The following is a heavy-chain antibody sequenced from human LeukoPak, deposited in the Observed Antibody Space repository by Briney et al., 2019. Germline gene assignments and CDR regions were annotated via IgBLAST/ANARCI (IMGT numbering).Heavy chain of an antibody. Sequence: PSETLSLTCTVSGGSISTYYWSWIRQPPGKGLEWIGYVLHSGSTKSNPSLKSRVSITVDTSKNEISLKMRSVTAADTAVYYCARVGIRASGMPNWFDSWGPGTLVTVSS. CDR3: ARVGIRASGMPNWFDS. CDR2: VLHSGST. V-gene: IGHV4-59*01. J-gene: IGHJ5*01. CDR1: GGSISTYY. D-gene: IGHD6-13*01.